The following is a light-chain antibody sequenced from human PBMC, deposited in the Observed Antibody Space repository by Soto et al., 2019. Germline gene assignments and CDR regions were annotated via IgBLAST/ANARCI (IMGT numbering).Light chain of an antibody. Sequence: QSVLTQPASVSGSPGQSITISCTGTSSDIGRYNYVSWYQQHPGKAPRRVISGVNKRPSGISNRFSGSKSGNTASLTISGLQADAEAIYYCASYTSTATLVVVGGGTKLAGL. V-gene: IGLV2-14*01. J-gene: IGLJ2*01. CDR3: ASYTSTATLVV. CDR1: SSDIGRYNY. CDR2: GVN.